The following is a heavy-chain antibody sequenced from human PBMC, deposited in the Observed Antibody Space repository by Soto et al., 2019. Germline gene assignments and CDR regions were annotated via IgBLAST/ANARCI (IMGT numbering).Heavy chain of an antibody. J-gene: IGHJ6*03. CDR1: GGSISSSSYY. Sequence: SETLSLTCTVSGGSISSSSYYWGWIRQPPGKGLEWIGSIYYSGSTYYNPSLKSRVTISVDTSKNQFSLKLSSVTAADTAVYYCARFRRDGWFGEFLMHPYYYYYMDVWGKGTTVTVSS. D-gene: IGHD3-10*01. CDR3: ARFRRDGWFGEFLMHPYYYYYMDV. CDR2: IYYSGST. V-gene: IGHV4-39*07.